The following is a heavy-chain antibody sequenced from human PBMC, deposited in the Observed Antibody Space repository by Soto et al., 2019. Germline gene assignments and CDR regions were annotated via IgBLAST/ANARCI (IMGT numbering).Heavy chain of an antibody. D-gene: IGHD6-19*01. CDR2: LSGSSVTT. CDR3: AKVLVAVAGIDY. CDR1: GFTFSSYA. Sequence: GGSLRLSCAASGFTFSSYAMSWVRQAPGKGLEWVSTLSGSSVTTYYADSVKGRFTISRDNSKNTLYLQMNGLRADDTAIYYCAKVLVAVAGIDYWGQGNLVTVSS. V-gene: IGHV3-23*01. J-gene: IGHJ4*02.